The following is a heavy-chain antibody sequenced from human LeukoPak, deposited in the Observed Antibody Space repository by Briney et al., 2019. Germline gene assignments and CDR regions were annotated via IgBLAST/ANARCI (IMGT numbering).Heavy chain of an antibody. CDR3: ARGMSGSYYGTGTYFDY. V-gene: IGHV4-59*01. J-gene: IGHJ4*02. CDR2: IYYSGST. D-gene: IGHD1-26*01. Sequence: PSETLSLTCTVSGVSTSSSYWSWIRQPPGKGLEWIGYIYYSGSTNYNPSLKSRVTISVDTSKNQFSLKLSSVTAADTAVYYCARGMSGSYYGTGTYFDYWGQGTLVTVSS. CDR1: GVSTSSSY.